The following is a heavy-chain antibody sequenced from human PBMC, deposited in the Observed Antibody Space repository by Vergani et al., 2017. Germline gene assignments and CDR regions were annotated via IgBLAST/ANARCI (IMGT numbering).Heavy chain of an antibody. D-gene: IGHD3-22*01. CDR3: ARDRYYYDSSGYWDYFDD. CDR2: INPNSGGT. Sequence: QVQLVQSGAEVKKPGASVKVSCKASGYTFTGYYMHWVRQAPGQGLEWMGWINPNSGGTNYAQKFQGRVTMTRDTSISTAYMELSRLRSDDTAVYYCARDRYYYDSSGYWDYFDDWGQRSLVTVS. V-gene: IGHV1-2*02. J-gene: IGHJ4*02. CDR1: GYTFTGYY.